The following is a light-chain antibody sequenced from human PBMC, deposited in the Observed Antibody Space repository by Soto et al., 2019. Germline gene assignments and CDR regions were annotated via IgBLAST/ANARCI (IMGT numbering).Light chain of an antibody. CDR2: AAS. CDR1: QDISSY. V-gene: IGKV1-9*01. J-gene: IGKJ4*01. Sequence: DIQLTQSPSFLSASVGDRVTITCRTSQDISSYLAWYQQKPGNAPQLLISAASTLQSGVPSRFSGSGSGTEFTLTISSLQPEDFATYYCQQLKSYPLSFGGGTKVEI. CDR3: QQLKSYPLS.